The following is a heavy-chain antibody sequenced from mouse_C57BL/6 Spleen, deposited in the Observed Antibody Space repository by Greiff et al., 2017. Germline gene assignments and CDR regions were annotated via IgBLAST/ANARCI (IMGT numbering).Heavy chain of an antibody. J-gene: IGHJ2*01. Sequence: QVQLKQSGAELVRPGTSVKVSCKASGYAFTNYLIEWVKQRPGQGLEWIGVINPGSGGTNYNEKFKGKATLTADKSSSTAYMQLSSLTSEDSAVYFCARRGYGSGYFDYWGQGTTLTVSS. D-gene: IGHD1-1*01. CDR2: INPGSGGT. CDR3: ARRGYGSGYFDY. CDR1: GYAFTNYL. V-gene: IGHV1-54*01.